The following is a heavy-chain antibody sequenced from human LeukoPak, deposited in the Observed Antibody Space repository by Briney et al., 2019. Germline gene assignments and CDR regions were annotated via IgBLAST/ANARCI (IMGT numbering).Heavy chain of an antibody. J-gene: IGHJ6*03. V-gene: IGHV1-2*02. D-gene: IGHD3-22*01. Sequence: ASVKVSCKASGYTFTGYYMHWVRQAPGQGIERMGWINPNSGGTNYAQKFQGRVTMTRDTSISTAYMELSRLRSDDTAVYYCARDGDSSGYYYGYYYYYYMDVWGKGTTVTVSS. CDR1: GYTFTGYY. CDR2: INPNSGGT. CDR3: ARDGDSSGYYYGYYYYYYMDV.